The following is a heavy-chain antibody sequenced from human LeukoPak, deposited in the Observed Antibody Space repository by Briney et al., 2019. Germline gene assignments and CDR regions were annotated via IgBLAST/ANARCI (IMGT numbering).Heavy chain of an antibody. CDR3: ARGRGLWFGELSDY. V-gene: IGHV4-39*01. D-gene: IGHD3-10*01. CDR2: MYYSGRT. CDR1: GGSISGSSYY. J-gene: IGHJ4*02. Sequence: SETLSLTCTVSGGSISGSSYYWGWIRQPPGKGLEWIGSMYYSGRTYYNPSLKSRVTISVDTSKNQFSLKLSSVTAADTAVYYCARGRGLWFGELSDYWGQGTLVTVSS.